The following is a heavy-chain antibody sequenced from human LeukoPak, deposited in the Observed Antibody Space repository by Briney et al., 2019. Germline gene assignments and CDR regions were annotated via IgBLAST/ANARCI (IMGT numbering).Heavy chain of an antibody. V-gene: IGHV3-23*01. CDR1: GFTFSSYA. J-gene: IGHJ1*01. Sequence: PGGSLRLYCAASGFTFSSYAMSWVRQAPGKGLEWVSAISGSGGSTYYADSVKGRFTISRDNSKNTLYLQMNSLRAEDTAVYYCANFFRWYSSSWYQYFQHWSQGTLVTVSS. D-gene: IGHD6-13*01. CDR3: ANFFRWYSSSWYQYFQH. CDR2: ISGSGGST.